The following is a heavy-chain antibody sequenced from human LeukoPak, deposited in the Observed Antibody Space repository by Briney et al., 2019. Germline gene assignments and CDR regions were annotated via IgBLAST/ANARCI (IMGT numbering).Heavy chain of an antibody. J-gene: IGHJ4*02. CDR2: ISSSGSTI. CDR1: GFTFSSYE. D-gene: IGHD4-17*01. Sequence: PGGSLRLSCAASGFTFSSYEMNWVRQAPGKGLEWVSYISSSGSTIYYADSVKGRFTISRDNAKNSLYLQMNSLRAEDTAVYYCARVVDTVTTDHPIFDYRGQGTLVTVSS. V-gene: IGHV3-48*03. CDR3: ARVVDTVTTDHPIFDY.